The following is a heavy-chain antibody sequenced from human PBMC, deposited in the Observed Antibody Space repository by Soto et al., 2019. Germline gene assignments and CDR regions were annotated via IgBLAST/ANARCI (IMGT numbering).Heavy chain of an antibody. CDR1: GGSVSIGDYL. CDR2: IHDSGTT. CDR3: ARARGGDSGDYASLFDR. V-gene: IGHV4-30-4*01. J-gene: IGHJ5*02. Sequence: VQLQESGPGLVTPSQTLSLTCTVFGGSVSIGDYLWSWIRQRPGKGLEWIGYIHDSGTTYYNPAPKGRVTISLDTSKNQFSLKVTSMTAADTAVYFCARARGGDSGDYASLFDRWGQGNLVTVSS. D-gene: IGHD4-17*01.